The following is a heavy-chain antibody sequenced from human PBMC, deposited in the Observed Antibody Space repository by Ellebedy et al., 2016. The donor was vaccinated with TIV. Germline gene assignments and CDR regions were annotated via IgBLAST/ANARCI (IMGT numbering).Heavy chain of an antibody. CDR2: IKNKGTT. D-gene: IGHD3-10*01. Sequence: PGGSLRLSCAVSGLSFSDAWISWVRQAPGEGLQWLGRIKNKGTTDYAAPVKGKFTISRDDSKNTLYLQMNTLKTEDTAVYYCTWRGDIYYRMDVWGQGTTVTVSS. V-gene: IGHV3-15*01. CDR1: GLSFSDAW. J-gene: IGHJ6*02. CDR3: TWRGDIYYRMDV.